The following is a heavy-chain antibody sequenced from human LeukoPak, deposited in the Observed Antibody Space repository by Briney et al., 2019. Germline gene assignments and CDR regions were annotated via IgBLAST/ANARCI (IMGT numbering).Heavy chain of an antibody. Sequence: GGSLRLSWAASGFTFSSYWMSWVRQAPGKGLEWVANIKQDGSEKYYVDSVKGRFTISRDNAKNSLYLQMNSLRAEDTAVYYCAKDPARRATSYYFDYWGQGTLVTVSS. CDR3: AKDPARRATSYYFDY. V-gene: IGHV3-7*01. J-gene: IGHJ4*02. CDR2: IKQDGSEK. D-gene: IGHD1-26*01. CDR1: GFTFSSYW.